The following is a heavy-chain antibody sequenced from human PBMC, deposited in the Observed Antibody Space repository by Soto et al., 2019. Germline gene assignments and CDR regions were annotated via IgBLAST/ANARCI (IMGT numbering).Heavy chain of an antibody. J-gene: IGHJ6*02. V-gene: IGHV4-59*08. D-gene: IGHD3-3*01. CDR3: ARQTLSGYYTLGDGMDV. CDR1: GGSISSYY. CDR2: IYYSGST. Sequence: KPSETLSLTCTVSGGSISSYYWSWIRQPPGKGLEWIGYIYYSGSTNYNPSLTSRVTISVDTSKNQFSLKLSSVTAADTAVYYCARQTLSGYYTLGDGMDVWGQGTTVTVSS.